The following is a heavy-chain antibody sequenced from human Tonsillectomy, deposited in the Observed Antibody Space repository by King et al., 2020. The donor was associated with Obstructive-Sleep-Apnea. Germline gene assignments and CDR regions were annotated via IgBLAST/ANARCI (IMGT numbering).Heavy chain of an antibody. CDR3: ARIRNDTEVNDY. CDR1: GGSFSGYY. J-gene: IGHJ4*02. V-gene: IGHV4-34*01. D-gene: IGHD1-1*01. Sequence: VQLQQWGAGLLKPSETLSLTCAVYGGSFSGYYWSWIRQPPGKGLEWIGEINHSGSTNYKPSLKSRVTISVDTSKNQFSLNLSSVTAADTAVYYCARIRNDTEVNDYWGQGTLVTVSS. CDR2: INHSGST.